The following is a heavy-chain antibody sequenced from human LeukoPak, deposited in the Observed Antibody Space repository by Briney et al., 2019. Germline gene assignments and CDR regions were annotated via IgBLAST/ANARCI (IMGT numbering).Heavy chain of an antibody. J-gene: IGHJ4*02. V-gene: IGHV4-34*01. Sequence: SDTLSLTCAVNGGSFSGYYWSWIRQPPGKGLEWIGEINHSGSTNYNPSLKSRVTISVDTSKNQFSLKLSSVTAADTAVYYWAFHTDAGIRYFDWLSSRYYFDYWGQGTLVTVSS. CDR1: GGSFSGYY. D-gene: IGHD3-9*01. CDR3: AFHTDAGIRYFDWLSSRYYFDY. CDR2: INHSGST.